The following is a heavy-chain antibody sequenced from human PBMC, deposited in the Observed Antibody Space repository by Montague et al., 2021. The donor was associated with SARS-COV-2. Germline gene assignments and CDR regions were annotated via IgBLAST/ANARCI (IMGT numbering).Heavy chain of an antibody. CDR2: IDYSGST. CDR3: ARLPYDNSYGMDV. D-gene: IGHD3-9*01. CDR1: GGSISTYY. V-gene: IGHV4-59*01. Sequence: SETLSLTCTVSGGSISTYYWNWIRQFPGKGLEWIGYIDYSGSTNYNPSLQSRVTISVDRSKIQFSLKLNSATAADTAIYYCARLPYDNSYGMDVWGQGTTVTVSS. J-gene: IGHJ6*02.